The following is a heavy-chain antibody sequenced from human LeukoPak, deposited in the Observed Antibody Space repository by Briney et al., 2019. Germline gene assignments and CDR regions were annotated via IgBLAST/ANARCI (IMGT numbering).Heavy chain of an antibody. CDR1: GYTFTNYD. Sequence: ASVKVSCKASGYTFTNYDINWVRQAPGEGLEWMGWVSGYVGNTNYAQKLEGRVAMTTDTSSSTAYMELRSLRSDDTAIYYCARGDWFDPWGQGTLVTVSS. D-gene: IGHD2-21*01. CDR3: ARGDWFDP. V-gene: IGHV1-18*01. CDR2: VSGYVGNT. J-gene: IGHJ5*02.